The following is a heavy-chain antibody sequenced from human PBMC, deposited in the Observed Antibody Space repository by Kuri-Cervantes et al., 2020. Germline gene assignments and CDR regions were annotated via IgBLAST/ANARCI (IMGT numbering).Heavy chain of an antibody. V-gene: IGHV1-8*02. CDR1: GYTFTSYD. J-gene: IGHJ5*02. D-gene: IGHD5-12*01. CDR3: ARSKDRLGYGWFDP. Sequence: ASVKVSCKASGYTFTSYDINWVRQATGQGLEWMGWMNPNSGNTGYAQKFRGRVTMTRNTSISTAYMELSSLRSEDTAVYYCARSKDRLGYGWFDPWGQGTLVTVSS. CDR2: MNPNSGNT.